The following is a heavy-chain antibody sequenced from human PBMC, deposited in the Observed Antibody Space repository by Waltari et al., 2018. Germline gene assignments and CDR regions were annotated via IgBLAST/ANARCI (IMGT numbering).Heavy chain of an antibody. V-gene: IGHV4-38-2*01. J-gene: IGHJ4*02. D-gene: IGHD2-15*01. CDR1: GYSISGGDF. CDR2: IYPGGDT. Sequence: QLHLQESGPGLLKPSETLSLTCAVSGYSISGGDFWGWIRQPPGKGLEWIGSIYPGGDTYVKPSLKSRFTISVDKSKNQYSLNLRSMTAADTAVYYCARRGRLSSYFFDYWGQGTLVTVSS. CDR3: ARRGRLSSYFFDY.